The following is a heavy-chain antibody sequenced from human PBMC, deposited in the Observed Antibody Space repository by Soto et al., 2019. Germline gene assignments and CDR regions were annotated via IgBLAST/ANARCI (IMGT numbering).Heavy chain of an antibody. CDR1: GGTFSSYT. V-gene: IGHV1-69*02. J-gene: IGHJ6*01. D-gene: IGHD2-2*01. Sequence: SVKVSCKASGGTFSSYTISWVRQAPGQGLEWMGRIIPILGIANYAQRFQGRVTITADKSTSTAYMELSSLRSEYTAVYYVGRDRCSNPSCHDVYYYGMDVWRQRHTVTVAS. CDR3: GRDRCSNPSCHDVYYYGMDV. CDR2: IIPILGIA.